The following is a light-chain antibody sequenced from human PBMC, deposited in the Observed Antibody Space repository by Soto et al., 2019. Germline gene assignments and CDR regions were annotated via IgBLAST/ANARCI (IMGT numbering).Light chain of an antibody. CDR3: QQYGSSGT. J-gene: IGKJ1*01. Sequence: EIVLTQSPGTLSLSPGERATLSCRASQSVSNNYLAWYQQKPGQAPRLLIYGAFNRATGIPDRFSGSGSGTDSTTTSSRLEPEDFAEYYCQQYGSSGTFGQGTKVEIK. V-gene: IGKV3-20*01. CDR1: QSVSNNY. CDR2: GAF.